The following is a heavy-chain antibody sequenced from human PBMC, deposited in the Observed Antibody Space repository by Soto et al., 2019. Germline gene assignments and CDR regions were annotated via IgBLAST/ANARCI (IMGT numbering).Heavy chain of an antibody. J-gene: IGHJ4*02. V-gene: IGHV3-23*01. CDR2: ISGNKMTT. CDR1: GFSFSEYG. Sequence: PGGSLRLSCVASGFSFSEYGMSWVRQTPQKTLEWVASISGNKMTTFYPDSVKGRFFISRDNSDNTLHLQMNNLRVEDTAVYYCVRDQDTYGQAVFNFWGQGTVVTVSS. CDR3: VRDQDTYGQAVFNF. D-gene: IGHD2-15*01.